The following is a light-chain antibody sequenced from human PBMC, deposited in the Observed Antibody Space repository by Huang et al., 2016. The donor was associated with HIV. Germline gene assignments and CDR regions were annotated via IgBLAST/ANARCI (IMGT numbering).Light chain of an antibody. J-gene: IGKJ2*01. CDR2: GAS. CDR3: QQYGTSPRT. V-gene: IGKV3-20*01. Sequence: EIVLTQSPGTLSLSPGERATLSCRAIQSVSNSYLAWYQQKPGQPPRLLIYGASSRATGSPDRFSGSGSGTDFTLTISRLEPEDFAVYYCQQYGTSPRTFGQGTKLEIK. CDR1: QSVSNSY.